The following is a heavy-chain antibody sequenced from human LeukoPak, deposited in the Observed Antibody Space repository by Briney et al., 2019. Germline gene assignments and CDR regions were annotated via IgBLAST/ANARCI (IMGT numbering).Heavy chain of an antibody. D-gene: IGHD4-23*01. Sequence: GGSLRLSCAASGFTFSAPWMHWVRQAPGKGLVWVSRIQSDGTSATYADSVKGRFTISRDNAKNSLYLQMNSLRAEDTAVYYCARDRLDGGNSPVDYWGQGTLVTVSS. CDR3: ARDRLDGGNSPVDY. J-gene: IGHJ4*02. CDR1: GFTFSAPW. V-gene: IGHV3-74*01. CDR2: IQSDGTSA.